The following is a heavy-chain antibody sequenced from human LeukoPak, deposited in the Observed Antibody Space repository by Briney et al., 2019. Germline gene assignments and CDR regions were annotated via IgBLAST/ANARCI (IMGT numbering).Heavy chain of an antibody. V-gene: IGHV4-59*01. D-gene: IGHD4-17*01. J-gene: IGHJ6*03. CDR2: IFYSGRT. Sequence: SETLSLTCTGSGGSISGNYWSWIRQPLGKGLEWIGYIFYSGRTNYNPSLKSRVTISVDTSKSQFSLNLSSVTAADTATYYCARYGVPYYYYYMDVWGKGTTVTVFS. CDR1: GGSISGNY. CDR3: ARYGVPYYYYYMDV.